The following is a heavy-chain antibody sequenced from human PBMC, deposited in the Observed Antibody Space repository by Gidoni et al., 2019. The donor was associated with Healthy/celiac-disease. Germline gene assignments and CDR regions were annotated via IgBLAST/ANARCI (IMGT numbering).Heavy chain of an antibody. CDR1: GFTFDDYA. CDR3: AKAAAVVTPYYFDY. CDR2: ISWNSGSI. V-gene: IGHV3-9*01. J-gene: IGHJ4*02. Sequence: EVQLVASGGGLVQPGRSLRLSCAASGFTFDDYAMHWVRQAPGKGLEWVSGISWNSGSIGYADSVKGRFTISRDNAKNSLYLQMNSLRAEDTALYYCAKAAAVVTPYYFDYWGQGTLVTVSS. D-gene: IGHD2-15*01.